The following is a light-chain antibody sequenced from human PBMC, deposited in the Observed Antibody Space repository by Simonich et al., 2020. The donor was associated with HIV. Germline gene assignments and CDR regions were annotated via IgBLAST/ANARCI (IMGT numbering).Light chain of an antibody. V-gene: IGLV2-8*01. J-gene: IGLJ2*01. CDR2: EVN. Sequence: QSALTQPPSASGSPGQSVTISCTGTSSDVGGYNYVSWYQQHPGKAPKLIIYEVNKRPSGDPHRFSGSKSGNTASLTVSGLQAEDEADYYCSSYVGTNSVFGGGTKLTVL. CDR1: SSDVGGYNY. CDR3: SSYVGTNSV.